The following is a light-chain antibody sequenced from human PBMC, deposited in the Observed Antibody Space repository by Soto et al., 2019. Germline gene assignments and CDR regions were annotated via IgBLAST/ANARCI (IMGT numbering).Light chain of an antibody. CDR1: PSFSSSY. CDR2: AAS. Sequence: IVMTQSLGALSLSPGYRATLSCRASPSFSSSYLARYQQKRGKAHRLLILAASSRASGIPDRFSGSGSGKDFTLTISRLETEDVAVYYCQQYGSLPQTFGQGPKLEIK. J-gene: IGKJ2*01. V-gene: IGKV3-20*01. CDR3: QQYGSLPQT.